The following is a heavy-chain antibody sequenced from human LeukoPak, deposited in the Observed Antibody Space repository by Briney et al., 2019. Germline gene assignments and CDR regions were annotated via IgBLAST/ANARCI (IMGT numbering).Heavy chain of an antibody. CDR2: IIPIFGTA. D-gene: IGHD2-2*01. Sequence: SVKVSCKASGGTFSSYAISWVRQAPGQGLEWMGGIIPIFGTANYAQKFQGRVTITADESTSTAYMELSSLISEDTAVYYCARETDRYCSSTSCYRGINWFDPWGQGTLVTVSS. CDR1: GGTFSSYA. V-gene: IGHV1-69*13. CDR3: ARETDRYCSSTSCYRGINWFDP. J-gene: IGHJ5*02.